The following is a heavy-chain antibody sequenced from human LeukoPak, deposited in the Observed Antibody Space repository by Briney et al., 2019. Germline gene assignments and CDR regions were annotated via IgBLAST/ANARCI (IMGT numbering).Heavy chain of an antibody. CDR2: IYYSGST. J-gene: IGHJ4*02. Sequence: SETLSLTCTVSGGSISSYYWSWIRQPPGKGLEWIGYIYYSGSTNYNPSLRSRVTISVDTSKNQFSLKLSSVTAADTAVYYCARGRIAAAGYFDYWGQGTLVTVSS. CDR3: ARGRIAAAGYFDY. V-gene: IGHV4-59*01. CDR1: GGSISSYY. D-gene: IGHD6-13*01.